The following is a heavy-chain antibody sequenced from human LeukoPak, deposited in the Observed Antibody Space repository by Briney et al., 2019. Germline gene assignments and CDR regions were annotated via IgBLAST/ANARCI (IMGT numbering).Heavy chain of an antibody. CDR2: ISYDGSNK. Sequence: GGSLRLSCAASGFTFSSYGMHWVRQAPGKGLEWVAVISYDGSNKYYADSVKGRFTISRDNSKNTLYLQMNSLRAEDTAVYYCAKGPRAVVVTATPFDYWGQGTLVTVSS. CDR1: GFTFSSYG. V-gene: IGHV3-30*18. CDR3: AKGPRAVVVTATPFDY. D-gene: IGHD2-21*02. J-gene: IGHJ4*02.